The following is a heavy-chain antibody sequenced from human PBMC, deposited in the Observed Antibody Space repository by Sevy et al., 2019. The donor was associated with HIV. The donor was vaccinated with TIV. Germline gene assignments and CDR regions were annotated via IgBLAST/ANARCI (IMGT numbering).Heavy chain of an antibody. CDR3: ARDLNTWGFGELPLYYMDV. J-gene: IGHJ6*02. V-gene: IGHV1-2*02. CDR1: GYTFTGYY. CDR2: INPNSGGT. Sequence: ASVKVSCKASGYTFTGYYMHWVRQAPGQGLEWMGWINPNSGGTNYAQKFQGRVTMTRDTSISTAYMELSRLGSDDTAVYYCARDLNTWGFGELPLYYMDVWGQGTTVTVSS. D-gene: IGHD3-10*01.